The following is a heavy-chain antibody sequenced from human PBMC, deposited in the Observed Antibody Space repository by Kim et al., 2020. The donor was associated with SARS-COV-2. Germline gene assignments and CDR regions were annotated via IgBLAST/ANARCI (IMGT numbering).Heavy chain of an antibody. V-gene: IGHV3-53*01. J-gene: IGHJ6*02. CDR2: IYSGGST. CDR3: ARDQDSGVYYDFWSGYTRYSYGMDV. D-gene: IGHD3-3*01. Sequence: GGSLRLSCAASGFTVSSNYMSWVRQAPGKGLEWVSVIYSGGSTYYADSVKGRFTISRDNSKNTLYLQMNSLRAEDTAVYYCARDQDSGVYYDFWSGYTRYSYGMDVWGQGTTVTVSS. CDR1: GFTVSSNY.